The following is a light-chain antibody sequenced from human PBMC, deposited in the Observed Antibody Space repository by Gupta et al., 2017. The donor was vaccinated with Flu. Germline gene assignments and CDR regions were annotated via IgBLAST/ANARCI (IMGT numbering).Light chain of an antibody. J-gene: IGKJ2*01. CDR3: QDDYYMYT. CDR2: DGS. CDR1: QGISNY. Sequence: DIQTTQSPSSLSASVGDRVTITCQASQGISNYVDWYQHKSGRAPKLLIYDGSKWEIGVPKRFSGSGSGTNFAFTTSSPQSEDIANYYWQDDYYMYTFGQGTKLDMK. V-gene: IGKV1-33*01.